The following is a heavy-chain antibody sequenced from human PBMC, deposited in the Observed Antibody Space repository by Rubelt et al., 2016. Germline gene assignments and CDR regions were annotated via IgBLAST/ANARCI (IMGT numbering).Heavy chain of an antibody. V-gene: IGHV1-18*01. J-gene: IGHJ6*02. CDR1: GYTFTSYG. CDR2: ISAYNGNT. CDR3: ARREEGYYYYGMDV. Sequence: KASGYTFTSYGISWVRQAPGQGLEWMGWISAYNGNTNYAQKLQGRVTMTTDTSTSTAYMELRSLRSDDTAVYYCARREEGYYYYGMDVWGQGTMVTVSS.